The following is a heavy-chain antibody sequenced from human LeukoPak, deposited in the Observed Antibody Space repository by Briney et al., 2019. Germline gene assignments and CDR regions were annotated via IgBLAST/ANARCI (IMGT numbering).Heavy chain of an antibody. CDR2: IYSGSST. V-gene: IGHV3-66*01. D-gene: IGHD5-18*01. Sequence: GGSLRLSCAASGFTVSSNYMSWVRQAPGKGLEWVSVIYSGSSTHYADSVKGRFTISRDNSKNTLYLQMNSLRAEDTAVYYCARRGTAMPIWDYYYMDVWGKGTTVTISS. J-gene: IGHJ6*03. CDR3: ARRGTAMPIWDYYYMDV. CDR1: GFTVSSNY.